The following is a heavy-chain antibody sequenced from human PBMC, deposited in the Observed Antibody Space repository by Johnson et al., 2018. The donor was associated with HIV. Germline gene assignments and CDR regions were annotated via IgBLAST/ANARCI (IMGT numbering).Heavy chain of an antibody. D-gene: IGHD6-19*01. J-gene: IGHJ3*02. CDR3: ARVRAAVAYGGGAFDI. V-gene: IGHV3-9*01. CDR1: GFTFDDYA. CDR2: ISWNSGSI. Sequence: EVQLVESGGGLVQPGRSLRLSCAASGFTFDDYAMHWVRQAPGKGLEWVSGISWNSGSIGYADSVKGRFTISRDNAKNSLYLQMNSLRAEDTAVYYCARVRAAVAYGGGAFDIWGQGTMVTVSS.